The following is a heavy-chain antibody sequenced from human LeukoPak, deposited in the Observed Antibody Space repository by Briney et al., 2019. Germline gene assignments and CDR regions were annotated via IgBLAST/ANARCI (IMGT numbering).Heavy chain of an antibody. D-gene: IGHD2-15*01. CDR1: GFIFSTYA. CDR2: ITDSGSVT. Sequence: GGSLRLSCAASGFIFSTYAMSWVRQAPGKGLEWVSGITDSGSVTYYADSVKGRFTISRDNSKTVLFLQMNSLRAEDTAVYFCARDRLTLSAFDIWGQGTMVTVSS. J-gene: IGHJ3*02. V-gene: IGHV3-23*01. CDR3: ARDRLTLSAFDI.